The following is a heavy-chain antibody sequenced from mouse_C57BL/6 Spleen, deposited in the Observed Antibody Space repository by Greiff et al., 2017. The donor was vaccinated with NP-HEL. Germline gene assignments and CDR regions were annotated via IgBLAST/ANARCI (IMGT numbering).Heavy chain of an antibody. CDR3: ARIISEYYGSSYYFDY. Sequence: VQLQQSGAELARPGASVKLSCKASGYTFTSYGISWVKQRTGQGLEWIGEIYPRSGNTYYNEKFKGKATLTADKSSSTAYMELRSLTSEDSAVYFCARIISEYYGSSYYFDYWGQGTTLTVSS. V-gene: IGHV1-81*01. J-gene: IGHJ2*01. CDR2: IYPRSGNT. CDR1: GYTFTSYG. D-gene: IGHD1-1*01.